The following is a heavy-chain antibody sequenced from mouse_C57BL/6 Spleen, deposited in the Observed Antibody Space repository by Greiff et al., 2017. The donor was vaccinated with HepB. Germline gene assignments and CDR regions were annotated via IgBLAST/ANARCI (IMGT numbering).Heavy chain of an antibody. D-gene: IGHD1-1*01. CDR2: IYPGDGDT. V-gene: IGHV1-80*01. Sequence: QVQLQQSGAELVKPGASVKISCKASGYAFSSYWMNWVKQRPGKGLEWIGQIYPGDGDTNYNGKFKGKATLTADKSSSTAYMQLSSLTSEDSAVYFCARAIYYYGSSYGGGAMDYWGQGTSVTVSS. CDR3: ARAIYYYGSSYGGGAMDY. CDR1: GYAFSSYW. J-gene: IGHJ4*01.